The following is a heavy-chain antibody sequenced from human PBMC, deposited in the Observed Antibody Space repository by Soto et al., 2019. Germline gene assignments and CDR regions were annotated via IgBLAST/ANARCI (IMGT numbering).Heavy chain of an antibody. Sequence: GGSLRLSCAASGFTFSDYYMSWIRQAPGKGLEWVSYISSSGSTIYYADSVKGRFTISRDNAKNSLYLQTNSLRAEDTAVYYCARMYRYYDSSGYLDDFDIWGQGTMVTVSS. CDR2: ISSSGSTI. CDR3: ARMYRYYDSSGYLDDFDI. J-gene: IGHJ3*02. CDR1: GFTFSDYY. D-gene: IGHD3-22*01. V-gene: IGHV3-11*01.